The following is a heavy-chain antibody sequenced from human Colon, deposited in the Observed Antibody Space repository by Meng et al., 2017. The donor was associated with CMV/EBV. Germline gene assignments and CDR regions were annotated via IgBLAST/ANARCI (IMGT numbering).Heavy chain of an antibody. D-gene: IGHD2-21*01. V-gene: IGHV3-20*04. J-gene: IGHJ4*02. CDR3: VVKGSAWFDY. CDR1: GFNFDDYG. Sequence: GGSLRLSCEGSGFNFDDYGMNWVRQAPGKGLEWVAGIDWSGRSTVYADSVKGRFTISRDNARNTLYLQMNSLRGDDTAVYYCVVKGSAWFDYWGQGTLVTVSS. CDR2: IDWSGRST.